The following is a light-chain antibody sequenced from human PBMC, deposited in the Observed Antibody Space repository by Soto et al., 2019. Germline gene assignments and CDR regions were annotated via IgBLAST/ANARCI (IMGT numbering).Light chain of an antibody. CDR2: AAS. J-gene: IGKJ4*01. CDR3: QQLNSYPLT. CDR1: QGISSS. Sequence: DIQLTQSPSFLSASLGDRVTITCRASQGISSSLAWYQQKPGKAPKLLIYAASTLQSGVPSRFSGSGSGTEFTLTISSLQPEDFATYYCQQLNSYPLTFGGGTKVEI. V-gene: IGKV1-9*01.